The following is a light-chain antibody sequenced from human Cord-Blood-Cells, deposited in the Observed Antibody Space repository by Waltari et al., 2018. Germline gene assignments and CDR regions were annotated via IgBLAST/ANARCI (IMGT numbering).Light chain of an antibody. J-gene: IGLJ2*01. CDR3: SSYTSSSTYVV. V-gene: IGLV2-14*01. CDR2: DVS. CDR1: SSDVGGYNY. Sequence: QSALPQPDSVSGSPGQSITIACTGTSSDVGGYNYVSWYQQHPGKAPKLMLYDVSNRASGFSNRVSGSKSGNTASLTISGLQAEYEADYYCSSYTSSSTYVVFGGGTKLTVL.